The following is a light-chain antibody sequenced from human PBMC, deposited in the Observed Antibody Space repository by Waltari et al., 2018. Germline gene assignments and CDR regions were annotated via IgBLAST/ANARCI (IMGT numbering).Light chain of an antibody. CDR1: QSVSRA. CDR3: QHYVRLPAT. V-gene: IGKV3-20*01. CDR2: GAS. J-gene: IGKJ1*01. Sequence: IVLTQSPGSLSSSPGERVTLSCRASQSVSRAFAWYQQKPGQAPRLLIFGASNRATGIPDRFSGSGSETDFSLTISRLEPEDFAVYYCQHYVRLPATFGRGTKVEIK.